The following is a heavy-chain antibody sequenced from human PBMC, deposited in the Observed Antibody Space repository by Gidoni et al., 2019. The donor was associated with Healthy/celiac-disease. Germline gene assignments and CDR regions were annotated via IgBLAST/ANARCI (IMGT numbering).Heavy chain of an antibody. CDR1: GFTFSGSA. V-gene: IGHV3-73*02. J-gene: IGHJ4*02. Sequence: EVQLVESGGGLVQPGGALKLSCAASGFTFSGSAMHWVRKASGKGLEWVGRMRFQANSYATAYAASVKGRFTISRDDSKNTAYLQMNSLKTEDTAVYYCVRLVDYGDWWALDYWGQGTLVTVSS. CDR2: MRFQANSYAT. D-gene: IGHD4-17*01. CDR3: VRLVDYGDWWALDY.